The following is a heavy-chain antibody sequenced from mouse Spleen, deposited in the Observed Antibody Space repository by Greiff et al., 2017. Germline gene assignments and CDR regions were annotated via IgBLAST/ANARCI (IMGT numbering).Heavy chain of an antibody. J-gene: IGHJ2*01. Sequence: EVKLQESGPGLVKPSQSLSLTCSVTGYSITSGYYWNWIRQFPGNKLEWMGYISYDGSNNYNPSLKNRISITRDTSKNQFFLKLNSVTTEDTATYYCAKNYYGYDYFDYWGQGTTLTVSS. CDR2: ISYDGSN. CDR1: GYSITSGYY. CDR3: AKNYYGYDYFDY. V-gene: IGHV3-6*01. D-gene: IGHD1-2*01.